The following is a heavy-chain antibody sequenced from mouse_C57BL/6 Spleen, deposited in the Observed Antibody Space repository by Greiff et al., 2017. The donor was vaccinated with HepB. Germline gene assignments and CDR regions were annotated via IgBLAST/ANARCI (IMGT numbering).Heavy chain of an antibody. CDR2: ISSGSSTI. CDR3: ATLFITTVVGYFDV. CDR1: GFTFSDYG. D-gene: IGHD1-1*01. V-gene: IGHV5-17*01. Sequence: EVHLVESGGGLVKPGGSLKLSCAASGFTFSDYGMHWVRQAPEKGLEWVAYISSGSSTIYYADTVKGRFTISRDNAKNTLFLQMTSLRSEDTAMYYCATLFITTVVGYFDVWGTGTTVTVSS. J-gene: IGHJ1*03.